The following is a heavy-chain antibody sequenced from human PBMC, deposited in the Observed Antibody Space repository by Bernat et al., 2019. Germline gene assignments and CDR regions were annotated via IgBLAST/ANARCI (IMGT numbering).Heavy chain of an antibody. CDR1: VGSISSGYY. D-gene: IGHD6-6*01. CDR2: IYHSGST. Sequence: QVQLQESGPGLVKPSETLSLTCTVSVGSISSGYYWGWIRQPPGTGLEWIGSIYHSGSTYYNPSLKSRVTIPVAPTKNQFSRKMSSVTAADAAVYYCATAVLAYSSASDAFDIWGQGTMVTVSS. V-gene: IGHV4-38-2*02. J-gene: IGHJ3*02. CDR3: ATAVLAYSSASDAFDI.